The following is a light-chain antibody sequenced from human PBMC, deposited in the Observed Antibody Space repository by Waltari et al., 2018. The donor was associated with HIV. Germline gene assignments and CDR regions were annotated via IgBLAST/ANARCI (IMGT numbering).Light chain of an antibody. CDR2: DVS. CDR1: QSVRSN. V-gene: IGKV3-11*01. J-gene: IGKJ2*01. Sequence: EVVLTQSPVTLSLSPGERATLSCRASQSVRSNLAWYQQRPGQAPRLLIYDVSNRATDIPPRFSGSGAETDFSLTISSLEPEEFAVYYWQQLRTWPRTFGQGTRLEI. CDR3: QQLRTWPRT.